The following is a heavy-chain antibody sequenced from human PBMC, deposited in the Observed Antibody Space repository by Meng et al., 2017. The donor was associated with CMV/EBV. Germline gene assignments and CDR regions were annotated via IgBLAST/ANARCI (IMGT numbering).Heavy chain of an antibody. CDR3: AKDDSQLLYRDPYYYYGMDV. CDR2: INSDGSST. D-gene: IGHD2-2*02. V-gene: IGHV3-74*01. CDR1: GFTFSSYW. Sequence: GGSLRLSCAASGFTFSSYWMHWVRQAPGKGLVWVSRINSDGSSTSYADSVKGRFTISRDNAKNTLYLQMNSLRAEDTAVYYCAKDDSQLLYRDPYYYYGMDVWGQGTTVTVSS. J-gene: IGHJ6*02.